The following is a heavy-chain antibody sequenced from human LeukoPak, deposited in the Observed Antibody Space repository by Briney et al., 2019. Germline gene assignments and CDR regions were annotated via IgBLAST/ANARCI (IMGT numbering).Heavy chain of an antibody. CDR2: IYYSGST. V-gene: IGHV4-31*03. D-gene: IGHD5-18*01. J-gene: IGHJ4*02. CDR3: ARNTQLWLSPNFDY. Sequence: SQTLSLTCTVSGGSISSGGYYWSWIRQHPGKGLEWIGYIYYSGSTYYNPSLKSRVTISVDTSKNQFSLKLSSVTAADTAVYYCARNTQLWLSPNFDYWGQGTLVTVSS. CDR1: GGSISSGGYY.